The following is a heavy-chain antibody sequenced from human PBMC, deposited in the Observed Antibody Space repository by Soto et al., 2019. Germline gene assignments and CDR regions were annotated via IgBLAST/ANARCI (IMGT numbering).Heavy chain of an antibody. CDR2: IRSKANSYAT. J-gene: IGHJ3*02. V-gene: IGHV3-73*01. CDR1: GFTFSGSA. D-gene: IGHD6-19*01. Sequence: EVQLVESGGGLVQPGGSLKLSCAASGFTFSGSAMHWVRQASGKGLEWVGRIRSKANSYATAYAASVKGRCTISRDDSKNTAYLQMNSLKTEDTAVYYCTSSIAVAGPPYAFDIWGQGTMVTVSS. CDR3: TSSIAVAGPPYAFDI.